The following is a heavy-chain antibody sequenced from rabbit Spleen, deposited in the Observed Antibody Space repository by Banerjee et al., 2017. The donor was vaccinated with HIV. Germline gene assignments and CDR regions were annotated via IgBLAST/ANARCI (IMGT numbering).Heavy chain of an antibody. Sequence: QSLEESGGDLVKPGASLTLTCTASGFSLSDSYWICWVRQAPGKGLEWIACIYTGSSGTTYYASWAKGRFTISKTSSTTVTLQMTSLTAADTATYFCARNYVNVFDPWGPGTLVTVS. CDR1: GFSLSDSYW. D-gene: IGHD1-1*01. CDR2: IYTGSSGTT. J-gene: IGHJ2*01. V-gene: IGHV1S40*01. CDR3: ARNYVNVFDP.